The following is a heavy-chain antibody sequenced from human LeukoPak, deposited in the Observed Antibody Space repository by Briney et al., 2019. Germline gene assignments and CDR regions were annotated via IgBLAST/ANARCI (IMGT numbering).Heavy chain of an antibody. D-gene: IGHD2/OR15-2a*01. V-gene: IGHV3-23*01. CDR1: GFTFSSYA. CDR3: AKERSFGTWLGDY. J-gene: IGHJ4*02. Sequence: GGSLRLSCAASGFTFSSYAMTWVRQAPGKGLEWVSAISGSGGGTYYADSAKGRFTISRDNSKNTLYLQMNSLRAEDTAVYYCAKERSFGTWLGDYWGQGALVTVSS. CDR2: ISGSGGGT.